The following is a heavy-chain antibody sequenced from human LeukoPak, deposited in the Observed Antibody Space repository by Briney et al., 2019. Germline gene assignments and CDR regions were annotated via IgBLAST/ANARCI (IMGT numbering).Heavy chain of an antibody. CDR2: IRSKAKSYAT. V-gene: IGHV3-73*01. D-gene: IGHD4-17*01. J-gene: IGHJ4*02. CDR3: TTRLRPGHFDY. Sequence: GGSLRLSCAASGLTFSGSAMHWVRQASGKGREWVGRIRSKAKSYATAYAASVKGRFTISRDDSKNTAYLQMNSLKTEDTAVYYCTTRLRPGHFDYWGQGTLVTVSS. CDR1: GLTFSGSA.